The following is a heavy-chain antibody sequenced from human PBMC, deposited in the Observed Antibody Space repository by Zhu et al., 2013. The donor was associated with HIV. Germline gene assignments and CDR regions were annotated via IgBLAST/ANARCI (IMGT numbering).Heavy chain of an antibody. Sequence: QVQLVQSGAEVKKPGSSVKVSCKASGGTFSSYAISWVRQAPGQGLEWMGGIIPIFGTANYAQKFQGRVTITADESTSTAYMELSSLRSEDTAVYYCARGKNEVTIFGVVIPNWFDPWGQGTLVTVSS. CDR2: IIPIFGTA. J-gene: IGHJ5*02. CDR1: GGTFSSYA. V-gene: IGHV1-69*01. CDR3: ARGKNEVTIFGVVIPNWFDP. D-gene: IGHD3-3*01.